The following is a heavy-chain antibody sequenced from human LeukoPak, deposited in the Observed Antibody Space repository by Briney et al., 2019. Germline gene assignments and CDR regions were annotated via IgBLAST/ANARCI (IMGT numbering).Heavy chain of an antibody. CDR3: ARDLTGEGYYDY. V-gene: IGHV4-31*03. CDR1: GGSISSGGYY. J-gene: IGHJ4*02. D-gene: IGHD7-27*01. CDR2: IYYSGST. Sequence: SETLSLTCTVSGGSISSGGYYWSWIRQHPGKGLEWIGYIYYSGSTYYNPSLKSRVTISVDTSKNQFSLKLSSVTAADTAVYYCARDLTGEGYYDYWGQGTLVTVSS.